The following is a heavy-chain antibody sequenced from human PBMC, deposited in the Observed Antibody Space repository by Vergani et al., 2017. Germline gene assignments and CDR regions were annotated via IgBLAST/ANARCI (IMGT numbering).Heavy chain of an antibody. CDR3: VRXRGLCAGGRCYTEAWDY. CDR2: ISFDGTNE. Sequence: QVQLVESGGGVVQPGTSLRLSCVVSGFALNRHAMYWVRQAPGKGLEWVVGISFDGTNEYYPDLVKGRFTISRDIAKNTLYLQVRSLRLEDTGVYHCVRXRGLCAGGRCYTEAWDYWGQGTPVTVSS. CDR1: GFALNRHA. D-gene: IGHD2-2*02. V-gene: IGHV3-30-3*01. J-gene: IGHJ4*02.